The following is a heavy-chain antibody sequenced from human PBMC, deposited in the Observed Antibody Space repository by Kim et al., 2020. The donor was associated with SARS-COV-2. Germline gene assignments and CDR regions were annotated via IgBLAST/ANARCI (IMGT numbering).Heavy chain of an antibody. CDR1: GFNFGEYV. CDR3: AKSRVVIASTPMDV. V-gene: IGHV3-9*01. J-gene: IGHJ6*02. D-gene: IGHD2-15*01. Sequence: GGSLRLSCAASGFNFGEYVIHWVRQAPGKGLESVSSVNWNGGSKVYADSVKGRFTISRDNAKNSVLLQMNSLRVDDTALYYCAKSRVVIASTPMDVWGQGTTVIVS. CDR2: VNWNGGSK.